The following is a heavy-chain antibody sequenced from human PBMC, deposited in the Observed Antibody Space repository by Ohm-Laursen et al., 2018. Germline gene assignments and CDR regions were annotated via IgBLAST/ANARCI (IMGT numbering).Heavy chain of an antibody. CDR1: GFTFSNYW. Sequence: SLRLSCSASGFTFSNYWMSWVRQTPGKGLEWVANIKQDGGEKNFADSVKGRFTISRDNAKNTVYMQMNSLRAEDTAVYYCAREGPGAITAFDYWGQGTLVTVSS. CDR3: AREGPGAITAFDY. V-gene: IGHV3-7*01. CDR2: IKQDGGEK. J-gene: IGHJ4*02. D-gene: IGHD3-3*01.